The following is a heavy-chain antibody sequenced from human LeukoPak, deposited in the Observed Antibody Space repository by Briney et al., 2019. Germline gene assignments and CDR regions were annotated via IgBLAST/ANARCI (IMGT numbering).Heavy chain of an antibody. V-gene: IGHV3-23*01. J-gene: IGHJ4*02. D-gene: IGHD4/OR15-4a*01. CDR3: ARRAGAYSHPYDY. CDR2: ISASGGAT. CDR1: GFTFRTYG. Sequence: GGSLRLSCAASGFTFRTYGMSWVRQAPGKGLEWVSGISASGGATYYADSVRGRFTISRDNSKNTLYLQMNSLRAEDTAVYYCARRAGAYSHPYDYWGQGTLVTVSS.